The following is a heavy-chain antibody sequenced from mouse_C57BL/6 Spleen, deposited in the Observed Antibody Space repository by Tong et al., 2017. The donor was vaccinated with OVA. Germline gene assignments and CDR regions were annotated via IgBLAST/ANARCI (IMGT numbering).Heavy chain of an antibody. J-gene: IGHJ4*01. Sequence: VQLQESGAELAKPGASVKLSCKASGYTFTDYEMHWVKQTPVHGLEWIGAIDPETGGTAYNQKFKGKAILTADKSSSTAYMELRSLTSEDSAVYYCTRRLRGAMDYWGQGTSVTVSS. CDR3: TRRLRGAMDY. D-gene: IGHD2-2*01. CDR1: GYTFTDYE. CDR2: IDPETGGT. V-gene: IGHV1-15*01.